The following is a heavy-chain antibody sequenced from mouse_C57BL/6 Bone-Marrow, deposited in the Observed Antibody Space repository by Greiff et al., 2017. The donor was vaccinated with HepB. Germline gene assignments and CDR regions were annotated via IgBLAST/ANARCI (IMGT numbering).Heavy chain of an antibody. V-gene: IGHV8-8*01. CDR3: SRIAVYYGSSYPSFDY. Sequence: QVTLKVSGPGILQPSQTLSLTCSFSGFSLSTFGMGVGWIRQPSGKGLEWLAHIWWDDDKYYNPALKSRLTISKDTSKNPVFLKIANVDTSDTATYYCSRIAVYYGSSYPSFDYWGQGTTLTVSS. J-gene: IGHJ2*01. CDR2: IWWDDDK. CDR1: GFSLSTFGMG. D-gene: IGHD1-1*01.